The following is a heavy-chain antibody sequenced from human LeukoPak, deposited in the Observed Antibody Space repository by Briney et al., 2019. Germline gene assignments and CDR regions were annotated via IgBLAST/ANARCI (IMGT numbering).Heavy chain of an antibody. CDR3: ARGGDTVTYLDY. V-gene: IGHV1-69*13. CDR2: IIPIFGTA. J-gene: IGHJ4*02. Sequence: SVMVSCKASGGTFSSYAISWVRQAPGQGLEWMGGIIPIFGTANYAQKFQGRVTITADESTSTAYMELSSLRSEDTAVYYCARGGDTVTYLDYWGQGTLVTVSS. CDR1: GGTFSSYA. D-gene: IGHD4-17*01.